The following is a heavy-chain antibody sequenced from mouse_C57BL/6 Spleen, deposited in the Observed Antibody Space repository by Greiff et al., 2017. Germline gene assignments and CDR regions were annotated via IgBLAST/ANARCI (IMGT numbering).Heavy chain of an antibody. D-gene: IGHD1-1*01. CDR3: ANYYGSSYDYAMDY. J-gene: IGHJ4*01. V-gene: IGHV1-39*01. Sequence: EVQLQQSGPELVKPGASVKISCKASGYSFTDYNMNWVKQSNGQSLEWIGVINPNYGTTSYNQKFKGKATLTVDQSSSTAYMQLNSLTSEDSAVYYCANYYGSSYDYAMDYWGQGTSVTVAS. CDR2: INPNYGTT. CDR1: GYSFTDYN.